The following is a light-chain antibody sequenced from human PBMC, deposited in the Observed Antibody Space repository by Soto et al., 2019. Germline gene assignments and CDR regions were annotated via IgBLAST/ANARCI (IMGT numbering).Light chain of an antibody. Sequence: ESVLPQSPGTLSLSPGERATLSCRASQSISSDYLDWYQQKPGQAPRLLIDGASRRATGIPGRFSGSGSGTDFTLSISRLEPEEFAVYYCQHYGRYPPTFGGGTKVELK. CDR2: GAS. CDR1: QSISSDY. J-gene: IGKJ4*01. V-gene: IGKV3-20*01. CDR3: QHYGRYPPT.